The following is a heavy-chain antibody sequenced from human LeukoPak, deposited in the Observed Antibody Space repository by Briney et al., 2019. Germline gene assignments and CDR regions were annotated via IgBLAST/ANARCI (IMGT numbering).Heavy chain of an antibody. CDR1: GFSLSSYA. Sequence: GGSLRLSCAASGFSLSSYAMSWVRQAPGKGLEWVSAISGSGGSTYYADSVKGRFTISRDNAKNSLYLQMNSLRAEDTAVYYCARDGKAVAVAFDIWGQGTMVTVSS. D-gene: IGHD6-19*01. CDR3: ARDGKAVAVAFDI. V-gene: IGHV3-23*01. CDR2: ISGSGGST. J-gene: IGHJ3*02.